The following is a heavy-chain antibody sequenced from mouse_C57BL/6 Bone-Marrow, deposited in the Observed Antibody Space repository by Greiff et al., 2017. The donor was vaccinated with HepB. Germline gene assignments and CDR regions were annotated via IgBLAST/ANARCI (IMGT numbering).Heavy chain of an antibody. J-gene: IGHJ1*03. V-gene: IGHV2-9*01. CDR2: IWGGGST. Sequence: VKLVESGPGLVAPSQSLSITCTVSGFSLTSYGVDWVRQPPGKGLEWLGVIWGGGSTNYNSALMSRLSISKDNSKSQVFLKMNSLQTDDTAMYYCAKRITYYYGSSYDWYFDVWGTGTTVTVSS. D-gene: IGHD1-1*01. CDR1: GFSLTSYG. CDR3: AKRITYYYGSSYDWYFDV.